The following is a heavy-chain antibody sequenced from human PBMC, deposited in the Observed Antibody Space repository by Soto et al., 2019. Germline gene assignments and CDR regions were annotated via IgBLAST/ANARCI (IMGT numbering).Heavy chain of an antibody. D-gene: IGHD3-3*01. CDR3: ARGSGSGYIA. CDR2: ISAYNGNT. CDR1: GYGINSYG. Sequence: VKGSCKASGYGINSYGMSWRRQAPGQGLEWMGWISAYNGNTNYAQKLQGRVTMTTDTSTSTAYMELRSLRSDDTAVYYCARGSGSGYIAWGQGTLVTVSS. J-gene: IGHJ4*01. V-gene: IGHV1-18*01.